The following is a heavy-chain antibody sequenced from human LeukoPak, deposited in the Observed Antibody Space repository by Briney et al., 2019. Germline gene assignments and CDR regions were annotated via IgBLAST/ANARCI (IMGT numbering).Heavy chain of an antibody. CDR1: GFTVSSNY. Sequence: GGSLRLSCAASGFTVSSNYMSWVRQAPGKGLEWVSVIYSGGSTYYADSVKGRFTISRDNSKNTLYLQMNSLRAEDTAVYYCAREGANYYGSGSYYSRFGWFDPWGQGTLVTVAS. J-gene: IGHJ5*02. CDR3: AREGANYYGSGSYYSRFGWFDP. CDR2: IYSGGST. V-gene: IGHV3-53*01. D-gene: IGHD3-10*01.